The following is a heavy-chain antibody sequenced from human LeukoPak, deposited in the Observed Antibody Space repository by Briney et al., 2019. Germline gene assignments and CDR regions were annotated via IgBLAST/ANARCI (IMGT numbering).Heavy chain of an antibody. CDR1: GASFSSSTYY. D-gene: IGHD6-13*01. CDR2: VYYSGRT. J-gene: IGHJ4*02. CDR3: ARHAGGISATGTRPFDY. Sequence: PSETLSLTCTVSGASFSSSTYYWGWIRQPPGKGLEWIGSVYYSGRTYYNPSLKSRLTMSVDTSKNQFSLKLISVTAADTAVYYCARHAGGISATGTRPFDYWGQGTLVTVSS. V-gene: IGHV4-39*01.